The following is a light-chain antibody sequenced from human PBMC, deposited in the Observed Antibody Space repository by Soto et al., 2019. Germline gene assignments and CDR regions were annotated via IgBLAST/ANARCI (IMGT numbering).Light chain of an antibody. J-gene: IGLJ2*01. CDR1: SSNIGAGYD. V-gene: IGLV1-40*01. CDR3: QPYDTSLGGVL. Sequence: QSVLTQPPSVSGAPGQRVTISCTGSSSNIGAGYDVHWYRQLPGTAPKLLIFDNNNRPSGVPDRFSGSKSGTSASLAITGLQAEDEADYYCQPYDTSLGGVLFGGGTKLTVL. CDR2: DNN.